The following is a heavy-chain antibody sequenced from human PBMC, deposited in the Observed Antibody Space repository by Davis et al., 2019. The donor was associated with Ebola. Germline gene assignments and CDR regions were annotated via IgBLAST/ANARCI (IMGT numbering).Heavy chain of an antibody. J-gene: IGHJ4*02. CDR1: GFTFSSYA. CDR3: AKDWGYMVRGVMIDY. V-gene: IGHV3-23*01. Sequence: GGSLRLSCAASGFTFSSYAMSWVRQAPGKGLEWVSAIDGGGDATYYADSVKGRFTISRDNSKNTLFLQMNRLRAEDTAVYYCAKDWGYMVRGVMIDYWGQGTLVTVSS. D-gene: IGHD3-10*01. CDR2: IDGGGDAT.